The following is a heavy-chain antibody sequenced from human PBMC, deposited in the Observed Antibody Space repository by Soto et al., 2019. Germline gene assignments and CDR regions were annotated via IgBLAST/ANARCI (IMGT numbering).Heavy chain of an antibody. Sequence: ASVKVSCKASGYTFTGYYIHWVREAPGQGLEWMGWINPQTGGTSYAQKFQGRVTLSRDTSINTAYLELSRLTFDDAAVYFCARERYQVISDGMDVRGKGTTVTVSS. D-gene: IGHD2-2*01. CDR2: INPQTGGT. V-gene: IGHV1-2*02. CDR1: GYTFTGYY. CDR3: ARERYQVISDGMDV. J-gene: IGHJ6*04.